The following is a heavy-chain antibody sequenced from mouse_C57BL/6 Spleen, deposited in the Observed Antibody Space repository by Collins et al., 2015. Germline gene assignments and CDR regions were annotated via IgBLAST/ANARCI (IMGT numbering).Heavy chain of an antibody. V-gene: IGHV1-72*01. Sequence: WKASGYTFTSYWMHWVKQRPGRGLGWIGRIDPNSGGTKYNEKFKRKATLTVDKPSSTAYMQLSSLTSEDSAVYYCARYDYDGDYAMDYWGQGTSVTVSS. D-gene: IGHD2-4*01. CDR1: GYTFTSYW. J-gene: IGHJ4*01. CDR2: IDPNSGGT. CDR3: ARYDYDGDYAMDY.